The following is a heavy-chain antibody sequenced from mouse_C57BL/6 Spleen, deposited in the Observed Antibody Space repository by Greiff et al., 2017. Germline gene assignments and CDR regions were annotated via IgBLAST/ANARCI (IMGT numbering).Heavy chain of an antibody. Sequence: EVKVEESGPGLVKPSQSLSLTCPVTGYSITSGYYWNWIRQFPGNKLEWMGYISYDGSNNYNPSLKNRISITRDTSKNQFFLKLNSVTTEDTATYYCAREGGYYFDYWGQGTTLTVSS. CDR2: ISYDGSN. V-gene: IGHV3-6*01. J-gene: IGHJ2*01. CDR1: GYSITSGYY. CDR3: AREGGYYFDY. D-gene: IGHD1-1*02.